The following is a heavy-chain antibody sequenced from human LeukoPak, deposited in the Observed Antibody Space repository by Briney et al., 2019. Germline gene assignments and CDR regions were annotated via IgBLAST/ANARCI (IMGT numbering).Heavy chain of an antibody. D-gene: IGHD2-15*01. V-gene: IGHV3-23*01. CDR1: GFTFSSYA. J-gene: IGHJ4*02. CDR2: ISGSGGST. Sequence: PGGSLRLSCAASGFTFSSYAMSWVRQAPGKGLEWVSAISGSGGSTYYADSVKGRFTISRDNSKNTLYLQMNSLRSEDTAVYYCARAHCSGGRCLRTSFDYWGQGTLVTVSS. CDR3: ARAHCSGGRCLRTSFDY.